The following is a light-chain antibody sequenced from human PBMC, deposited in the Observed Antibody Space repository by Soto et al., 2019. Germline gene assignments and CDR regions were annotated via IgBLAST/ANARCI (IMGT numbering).Light chain of an antibody. J-gene: IGKJ1*01. Sequence: DIQMTQSPSTLSGSVGDRVTITCRASQTISSWLAWYQQKPGKAPKLLIYKESTLKSGVPSRFSGIGSGTEFNLTISSLQPDDFATDYCQHYNSYSEAFGQGTEMELK. V-gene: IGKV1-5*03. CDR2: KES. CDR1: QTISSW. CDR3: QHYNSYSEA.